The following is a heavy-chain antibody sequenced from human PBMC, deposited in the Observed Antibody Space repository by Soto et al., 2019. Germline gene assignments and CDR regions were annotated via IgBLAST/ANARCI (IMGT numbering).Heavy chain of an antibody. D-gene: IGHD3-9*01. CDR3: ARGAVVLRYFDWLPTSYYYYYGMDV. CDR1: GDSVSSNSSA. J-gene: IGHJ6*02. CDR2: TYYRSKWYN. V-gene: IGHV6-1*01. Sequence: SQTLSLTCSISGDSVSSNSSAWNWIRQAPSRGLEWLGRTYYRSKWYNDFAVAFKSRITIKPDTSKKQFSLQLNSVTPEDTAVYYCARGAVVLRYFDWLPTSYYYYYGMDVWGQGTTVTVSS.